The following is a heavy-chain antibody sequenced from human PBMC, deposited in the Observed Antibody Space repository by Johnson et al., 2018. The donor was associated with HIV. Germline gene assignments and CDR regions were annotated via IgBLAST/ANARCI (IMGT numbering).Heavy chain of an antibody. V-gene: IGHV3-20*04. CDR3: AKAVQLLEWLSHPDAFDI. CDR2: INWNGDST. Sequence: EVQLVESGGGLVQPGRSLRLSCAVSGFSFDDYGMSWVRQVPGKGLEWVSGINWNGDSTGYADSVKGRFTISRDNAKNSLYLQMNSLRGEDTALYYCAKAVQLLEWLSHPDAFDIWGQGTMVTVSS. J-gene: IGHJ3*02. D-gene: IGHD3-3*01. CDR1: GFSFDDYG.